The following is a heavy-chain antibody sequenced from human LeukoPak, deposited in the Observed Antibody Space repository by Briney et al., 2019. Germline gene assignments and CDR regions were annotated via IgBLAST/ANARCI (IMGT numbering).Heavy chain of an antibody. CDR3: VKTSVAGTDY. V-gene: IGHV3-7*01. D-gene: IGHD6-19*01. Sequence: GGSLRLSCAASGFTFSTYWMSWVRQAPGKGLEWVANIKQDGSEKYYVDSVKGRFTISRDNAKNSLYLQMNSLRAEDTAVYYCVKTSVAGTDYWGQGTLVTVSS. J-gene: IGHJ4*02. CDR2: IKQDGSEK. CDR1: GFTFSTYW.